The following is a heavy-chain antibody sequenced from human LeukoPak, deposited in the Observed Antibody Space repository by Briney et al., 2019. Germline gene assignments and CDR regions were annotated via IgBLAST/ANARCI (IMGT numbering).Heavy chain of an antibody. V-gene: IGHV3-49*04. J-gene: IGHJ4*02. D-gene: IGHD3-10*01. CDR1: GFTFSSYE. CDR2: IRSKAYGGTT. CDR3: TGSFGELTFFDY. Sequence: PGGSLRLSRAASGFTFSSYEMNWVRQAPGKGLEWVSFIRSKAYGGTTEYAASVKGRFTMSRDDSKSIAYLQMNSLKTEDTAVYYCTGSFGELTFFDYWGQGTLVTVSS.